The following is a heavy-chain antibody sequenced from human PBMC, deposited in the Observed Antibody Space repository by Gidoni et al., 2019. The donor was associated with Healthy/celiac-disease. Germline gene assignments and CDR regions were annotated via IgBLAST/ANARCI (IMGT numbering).Heavy chain of an antibody. Sequence: EVQLVESGGGLVQPGRSLRLSCAASGFTFDDYAMRWVRQDPGKGREWVSGISWNSGSIGYADSVKGRFTISRDNAKNSLYLQMNSLRAEDTALYYCAKDFGSSPQNFDYWGQGTLVTVSS. CDR3: AKDFGSSPQNFDY. V-gene: IGHV3-9*01. D-gene: IGHD2-2*01. CDR2: ISWNSGSI. CDR1: GFTFDDYA. J-gene: IGHJ4*02.